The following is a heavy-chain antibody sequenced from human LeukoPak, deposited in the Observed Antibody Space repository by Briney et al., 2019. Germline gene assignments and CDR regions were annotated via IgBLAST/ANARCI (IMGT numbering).Heavy chain of an antibody. D-gene: IGHD3-22*01. CDR2: ISGSGGST. V-gene: IGHV3-23*01. CDR3: AKEPDSSGYYYLYYFDY. Sequence: GGSLRLSCAASRFTFSSYAMSWVRQAPGKGLEWVSAISGSGGSTYYADSVKGRFTISRDNSKNTLYLQMNSLRAEDTAVYYCAKEPDSSGYYYLYYFDYWGQGTLVTVSS. J-gene: IGHJ4*02. CDR1: RFTFSSYA.